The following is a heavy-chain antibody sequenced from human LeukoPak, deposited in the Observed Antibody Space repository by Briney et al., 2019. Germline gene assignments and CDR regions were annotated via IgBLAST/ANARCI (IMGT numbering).Heavy chain of an antibody. Sequence: GGSLRLSCAASGFKFDDYDMSWVRQVPGKALEWVAGITSDGGSTGYVDSVKGRFAISRDNTKNSLFLQMDSLRTEDTALYYCVRDPFCTSTRRRSFEDWFDPWGQGTLVTVSS. V-gene: IGHV3-20*04. J-gene: IGHJ5*02. CDR1: GFKFDDYD. CDR3: VRDPFCTSTRRRSFEDWFDP. CDR2: ITSDGGST. D-gene: IGHD2/OR15-2a*01.